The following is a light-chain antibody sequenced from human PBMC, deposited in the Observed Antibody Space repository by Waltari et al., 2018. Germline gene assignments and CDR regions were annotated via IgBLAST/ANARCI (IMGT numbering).Light chain of an antibody. CDR2: LNSDGSH. CDR3: QTWGTGIVV. V-gene: IGLV4-69*01. J-gene: IGLJ2*01. Sequence: QLVLTQSPSASASLGASVKLTCTLSSGHSIYAIAWHQQQPEKGPRYLMTLNSDGSHIKGDAIPDRFSGSFSVAEHYLTISSLQSDDEADYYCQTWGTGIVVFGGGTKLTVL. CDR1: SGHSIYA.